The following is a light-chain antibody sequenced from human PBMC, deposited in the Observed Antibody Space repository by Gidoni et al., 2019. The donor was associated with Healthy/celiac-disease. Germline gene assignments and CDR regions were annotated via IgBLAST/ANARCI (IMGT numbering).Light chain of an antibody. CDR2: GAA. V-gene: IGKV3-20*01. CDR1: QSVSSSY. Sequence: IVLTPPPGTLSLSPGARATLSCRASQSVSSSYLAWYQQKPGQAPRLLIYGAASRATGTPDRFSGSGSGTDFTLTISRLEPEDFAVYYCQQYGSSPRVTFGQGTRLEIK. CDR3: QQYGSSPRVT. J-gene: IGKJ5*01.